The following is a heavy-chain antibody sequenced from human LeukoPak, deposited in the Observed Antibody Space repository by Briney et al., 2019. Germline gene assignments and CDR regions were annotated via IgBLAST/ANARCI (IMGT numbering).Heavy chain of an antibody. CDR2: INAGNGNT. CDR1: GYTFPSYF. CDR3: ARGVAGGEFDY. D-gene: IGHD6-19*01. V-gene: IGHV1-3*01. Sequence: ASVKVSCKASGYTFPSYFMHWVRQAPGQRLEWMGWINAGNGNTKYSQKFQGRVTITRDTSASTAYMELSSLRSEDTAVYYCARGVAGGEFDYWGQGTLVTVSS. J-gene: IGHJ4*02.